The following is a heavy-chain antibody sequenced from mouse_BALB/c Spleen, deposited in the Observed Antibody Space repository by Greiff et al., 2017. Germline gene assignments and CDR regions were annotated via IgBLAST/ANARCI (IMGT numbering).Heavy chain of an antibody. CDR1: GFTFSDYY. V-gene: IGHV5-4*02. CDR3: ARGDYGNPYAMDY. J-gene: IGHJ4*01. CDR2: ISDGGSYT. Sequence: EVKLVESGGGLVKPGGSLKLSCAASGFTFSDYYMYWVRQTPEKRLEWVATISDGGSYTYYPDSVKGRFTISRDNAKNNLYLQMSSLKSEDTAMYYCARGDYGNPYAMDYWGQGTSVTVSS. D-gene: IGHD2-1*01.